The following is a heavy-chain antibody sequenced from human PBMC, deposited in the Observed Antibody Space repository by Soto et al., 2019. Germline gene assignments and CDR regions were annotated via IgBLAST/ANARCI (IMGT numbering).Heavy chain of an antibody. Sequence: QVQLQESGPGLVKPSQTLSLTCTVSGGSISTVDYWWSWIRQSPDMGLEWIGHIYDGGRPYNNPSLEGXXTXSXXTAKSQLSLTLSSVSAADAAVYYCARGPSGDKVDSWGQGTLVTVAS. CDR1: GGSISTVDYW. CDR2: IYDGGRP. V-gene: IGHV4-30-4*01. D-gene: IGHD7-27*01. CDR3: ARGPSGDKVDS. J-gene: IGHJ4*02.